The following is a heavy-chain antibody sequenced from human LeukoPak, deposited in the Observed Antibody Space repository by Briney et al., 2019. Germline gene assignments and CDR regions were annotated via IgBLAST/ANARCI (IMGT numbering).Heavy chain of an antibody. CDR1: GGTFSSYG. J-gene: IGHJ6*03. D-gene: IGHD5-12*01. Sequence: SVKVSCKASGGTFSSYGISWVRQAPGQGLEWMGGIIPIFGTANYAQKFQGRVTITADKSTSTAYMELSSLRSEDTAVYYCASRPVATVSSLAPDYYYYYMDVWGKGTTVTVSS. CDR3: ASRPVATVSSLAPDYYYYYMDV. CDR2: IIPIFGTA. V-gene: IGHV1-69*06.